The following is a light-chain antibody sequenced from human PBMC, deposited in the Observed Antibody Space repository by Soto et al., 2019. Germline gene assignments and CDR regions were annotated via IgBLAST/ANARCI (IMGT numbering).Light chain of an antibody. V-gene: IGLV2-11*01. CDR1: SSDVGGYNY. CDR3: CSYAGSSPML. CDR2: DVN. J-gene: IGLJ2*01. Sequence: QSALTQPRSVSGSPGQSVTISCTGTSSDVGGYNYVSWYQQHPGKAPKFIIYDVNKRPSGVPDRFSGSKSGTTASLTISGLQADDGADYYGCSYAGSSPMLFGGGTRPPVL.